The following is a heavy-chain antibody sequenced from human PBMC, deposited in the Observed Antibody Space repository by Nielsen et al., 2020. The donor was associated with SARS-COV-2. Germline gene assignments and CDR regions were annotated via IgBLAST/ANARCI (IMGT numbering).Heavy chain of an antibody. CDR2: IYYSGST. CDR3: ARTTVTTAFDY. V-gene: IGHV4-30-4*01. Sequence: SATLSLTCTVSGGSISSGDYYWNWVRQPPGKGLEWIGHIYYSGSTYYNPSLKSRVTISEDTSKNQFSLNLSSVTAADTAVYYCARTTVTTAFDYWGQGTLVTVSS. D-gene: IGHD4-17*01. CDR1: GGSISSGDYY. J-gene: IGHJ4*02.